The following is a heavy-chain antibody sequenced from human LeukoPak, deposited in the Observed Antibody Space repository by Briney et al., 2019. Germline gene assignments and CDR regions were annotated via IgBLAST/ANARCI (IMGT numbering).Heavy chain of an antibody. CDR3: ASVTDSSSWYDY. J-gene: IGHJ4*02. Sequence: ASAKVSCKASGGTFSNYAISWVRQAPGQGLEWMGRIIPILGIANYAQKFQGRVTITADKSTSTAYMELSSLRSEDTAVYYCASVTDSSSWYDYWGQGTLVTVSS. D-gene: IGHD6-13*01. CDR2: IIPILGIA. V-gene: IGHV1-69*04. CDR1: GGTFSNYA.